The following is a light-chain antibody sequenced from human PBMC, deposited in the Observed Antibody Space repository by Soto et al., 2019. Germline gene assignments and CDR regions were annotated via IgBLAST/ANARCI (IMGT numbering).Light chain of an antibody. CDR3: QQYDNWLGT. V-gene: IGKV3-15*01. Sequence: EIVMTQSPATLSVSPGERATLSCRASQSISSNLAWYQQKPGQAPSLLIYGASTRATGIQARFSGSGSGTEFTLTIRSLQSEDFAVYYCQQYDNWLGTFGQGTKVDIK. CDR1: QSISSN. CDR2: GAS. J-gene: IGKJ1*01.